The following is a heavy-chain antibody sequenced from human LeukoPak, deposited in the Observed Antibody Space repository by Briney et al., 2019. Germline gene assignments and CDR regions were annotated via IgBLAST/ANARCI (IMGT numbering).Heavy chain of an antibody. V-gene: IGHV4-4*07. CDR3: ARGWDITIFGVVINSYAFDI. CDR1: GGSISSYY. Sequence: SETLSLTCTVSGGSISSYYWSWIRQPAGKGLEWIGRIYTSGSTNYNPSLKSRVTMSVDTSKNQFSLKLSSVTAADTAAYYCARGWDITIFGVVINSYAFDIWGQGTMVTVSS. J-gene: IGHJ3*02. D-gene: IGHD3-3*01. CDR2: IYTSGST.